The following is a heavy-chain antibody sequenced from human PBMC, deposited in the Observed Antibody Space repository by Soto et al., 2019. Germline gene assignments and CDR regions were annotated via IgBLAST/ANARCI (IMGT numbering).Heavy chain of an antibody. J-gene: IGHJ4*02. Sequence: ASVKVSCKASGGLFSSYPISWVRQVPGQGLEWMGGIIPVFQTAYYTQRFQGRVTITAGESTNTAYMELSSLRSEDTAIYYCARGGSGYTWFNEFWGQGTLVTVSS. CDR2: IIPVFQTA. D-gene: IGHD3-22*01. CDR1: GGLFSSYP. V-gene: IGHV1-69*13. CDR3: ARGGSGYTWFNEF.